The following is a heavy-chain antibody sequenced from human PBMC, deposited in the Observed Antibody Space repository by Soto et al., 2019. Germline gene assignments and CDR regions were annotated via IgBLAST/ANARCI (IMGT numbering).Heavy chain of an antibody. D-gene: IGHD2-15*01. Sequence: GESLKISCAASGFTFSSYAMSWVRQAPGKGLEWVSAISGSGGSTYYADSVKGRFTISRDNSKNTLYLQMNSLRAEDTAVYYCAKDVDGYFDYWGQGTLVTVSS. CDR2: ISGSGGST. CDR3: AKDVDGYFDY. J-gene: IGHJ4*02. V-gene: IGHV3-23*01. CDR1: GFTFSSYA.